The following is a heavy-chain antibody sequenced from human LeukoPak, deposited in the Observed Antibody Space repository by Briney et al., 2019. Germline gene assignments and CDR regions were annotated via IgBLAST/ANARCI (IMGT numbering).Heavy chain of an antibody. J-gene: IGHJ4*02. D-gene: IGHD4-17*01. Sequence: SETLSLTCNVSGYSISSGYYWGWIRQPPGKGLEWIGEINHSGSTNYNPSLKSRVTISVDTSKNQFSLKLSSVTAADTAVYYCARAPGRVDYGDPYYFDYWGQGTLVTVSS. V-gene: IGHV4-38-2*02. CDR2: INHSGST. CDR1: GYSISSGYY. CDR3: ARAPGRVDYGDPYYFDY.